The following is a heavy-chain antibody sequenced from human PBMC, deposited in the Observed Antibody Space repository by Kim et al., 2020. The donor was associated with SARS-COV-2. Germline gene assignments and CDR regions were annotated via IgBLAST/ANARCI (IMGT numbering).Heavy chain of an antibody. CDR2: ISGSGGTT. V-gene: IGHV3-23*01. Sequence: GGSLRLSCAASGFTFRSHAMNWVRQAPGKGLEWVSVISGSGGTTNYADSVKGRFTISRDNSKNTLYLQMNSLRAEDTAVYYCAKRYCSGGTCYSIDYWGQGTLCTVSS. D-gene: IGHD2-15*01. CDR1: GFTFRSHA. J-gene: IGHJ4*02. CDR3: AKRYCSGGTCYSIDY.